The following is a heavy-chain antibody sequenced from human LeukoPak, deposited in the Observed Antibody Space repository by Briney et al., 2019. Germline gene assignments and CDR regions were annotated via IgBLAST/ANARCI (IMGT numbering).Heavy chain of an antibody. D-gene: IGHD3-10*01. CDR1: GFTFSSYG. Sequence: GGSLRLSCAASGFTFSSYGMHWVRQAPGKGLEWVAFIRYDGSNKYYADSVKGRFTISRDNSKNTLYLQMNSLRAEDTAVYDCAKALGAEAGTGFDYWGQGTLVTVSS. J-gene: IGHJ4*02. CDR3: AKALGAEAGTGFDY. CDR2: IRYDGSNK. V-gene: IGHV3-30*02.